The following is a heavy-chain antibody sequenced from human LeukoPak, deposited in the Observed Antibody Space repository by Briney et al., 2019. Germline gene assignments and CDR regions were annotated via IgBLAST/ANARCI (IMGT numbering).Heavy chain of an antibody. CDR3: ARRGFDTNGPQGFDS. V-gene: IGHV5-51*01. J-gene: IGHJ4*02. Sequence: GESLKISCKVSGYTFTRYWIGWVRQMPGKGLEWMGMIYPRDSDSRVSPSFQGQVTFSVDKSISTAYLQWSSLKASDTAMYYCARRGFDTNGPQGFDSWGQGTLVTVSS. CDR1: GYTFTRYW. D-gene: IGHD2-8*01. CDR2: IYPRDSDS.